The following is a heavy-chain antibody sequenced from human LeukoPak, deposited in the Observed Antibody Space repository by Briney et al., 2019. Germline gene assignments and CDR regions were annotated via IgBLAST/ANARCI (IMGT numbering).Heavy chain of an antibody. J-gene: IGHJ5*02. CDR1: GGSISSYY. V-gene: IGHV4-59*01. CDR3: ARASGGCSSTSCYARFFDHRTWFDP. D-gene: IGHD2-2*01. Sequence: SETLSLTCTVSGGSISSYYWSWIRQPPGKGLEWIGYIYYSGSTNYNPSLKSRVTISVDTSKNQFSLKLSSVTDADTAVYYCARASGGCSSTSCYARFFDHRTWFDPWGQGTLVTVSS. CDR2: IYYSGST.